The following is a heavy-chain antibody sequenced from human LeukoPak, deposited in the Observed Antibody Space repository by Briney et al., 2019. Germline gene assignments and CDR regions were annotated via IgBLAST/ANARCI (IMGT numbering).Heavy chain of an antibody. Sequence: SVKVSCKASGGTFSSYAISWVRQAPGQGLEWMGGIIPIFGTANYAQKFQGRVTITADKSTSTAYVELSSLRSEDTAVYYCARGGTYYYDSSGYYFYWGQGTLVTVSS. CDR2: IIPIFGTA. D-gene: IGHD3-22*01. CDR1: GGTFSSYA. V-gene: IGHV1-69*06. CDR3: ARGGTYYYDSSGYYFY. J-gene: IGHJ4*02.